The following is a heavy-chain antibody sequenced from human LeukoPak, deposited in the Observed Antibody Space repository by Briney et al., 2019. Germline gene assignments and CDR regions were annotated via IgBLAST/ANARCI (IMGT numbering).Heavy chain of an antibody. J-gene: IGHJ4*02. CDR3: AKDMWRFGELDYDY. D-gene: IGHD3-10*01. Sequence: PRGSLRLSCAASGFTFDDYAMHWVRQAPGKGLEWVSLISGDGGRTYYADSVKGRFTISRDNSKNSLYLQMNSLRTEDTALYYCAKDMWRFGELDYDYWGQGTLVTASS. V-gene: IGHV3-43*02. CDR1: GFTFDDYA. CDR2: ISGDGGRT.